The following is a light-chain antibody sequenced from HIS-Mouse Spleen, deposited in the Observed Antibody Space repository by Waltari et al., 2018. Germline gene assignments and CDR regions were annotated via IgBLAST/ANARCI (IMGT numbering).Light chain of an antibody. Sequence: QSALTQPASVSGSPGQSITISCTGTSSDVGGYNYVSWYQQHPGQAPKLMIYDVSNRPAGVSNRVSGSKSGNTASLTISGLQAEDEADYYCSSYTSSSFNVVFGGGTKLTVL. J-gene: IGLJ2*01. CDR1: SSDVGGYNY. CDR2: DVS. CDR3: SSYTSSSFNVV. V-gene: IGLV2-14*03.